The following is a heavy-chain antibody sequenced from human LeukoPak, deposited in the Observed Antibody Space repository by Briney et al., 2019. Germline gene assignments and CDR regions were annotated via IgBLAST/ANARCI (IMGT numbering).Heavy chain of an antibody. Sequence: GGSLRLSCVASGFTLSSYWMSWLRQAPGKGLEWVANIKQDGSEKYYMDSVKGRFTISRANAKNSLSLQMNSLRAEDTPGYYFARDLVGGSYYWGQGTLVTVSS. J-gene: IGHJ4*02. D-gene: IGHD1-26*01. CDR1: GFTLSSYW. CDR3: ARDLVGGSYY. V-gene: IGHV3-7*01. CDR2: IKQDGSEK.